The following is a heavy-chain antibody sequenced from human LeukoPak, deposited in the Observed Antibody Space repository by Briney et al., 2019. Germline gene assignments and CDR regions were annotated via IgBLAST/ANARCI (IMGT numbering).Heavy chain of an antibody. J-gene: IGHJ4*02. Sequence: RAGGSLRLSCAASGFTFSSYAMSWVRQAPGKGLEWVSAISGSGGSTYYADSVKGRFTISRDNAKNSLYLQMNSLRVEDTAVYYCARGFWAVRGVYYDYWGQGTLVTVSS. CDR3: ARGFWAVRGVYYDY. CDR2: ISGSGGST. D-gene: IGHD3-10*01. V-gene: IGHV3-23*01. CDR1: GFTFSSYA.